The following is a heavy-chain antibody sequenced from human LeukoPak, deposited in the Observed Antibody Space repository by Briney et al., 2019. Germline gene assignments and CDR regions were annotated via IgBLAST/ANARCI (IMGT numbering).Heavy chain of an antibody. CDR1: GFTFSSYS. Sequence: PGGSLRLSCATSGFTFSSYSMSWVRQAPGKGLEWVAVISADGKNKHCADSVKGRFTISRDKSTLYLEMNNLKPEDTALYYCARDVGKDTITTEIAYWGQGTLVTVSS. CDR2: ISADGKNK. D-gene: IGHD4-11*01. CDR3: ARDVGKDTITTEIAY. V-gene: IGHV3-30*04. J-gene: IGHJ4*02.